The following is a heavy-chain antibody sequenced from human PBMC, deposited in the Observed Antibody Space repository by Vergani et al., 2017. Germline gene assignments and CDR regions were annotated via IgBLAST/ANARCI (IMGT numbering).Heavy chain of an antibody. Sequence: QVQLQESGPGLVKPSQTLSLTCTVSGGSISSGSYYWSWIRQPAGKGLEWIGRIYTSGSTNYNPSLKSRVTMSVDTSKIQFSLKLSSVTAADTAVYYCAEVYCDWLTRGEDNYYYYMDVWGKGTTVTVSS. J-gene: IGHJ6*03. CDR3: AEVYCDWLTRGEDNYYYYMDV. V-gene: IGHV4-61*02. CDR2: IYTSGST. CDR1: GGSISSGSYY. D-gene: IGHD3-9*01.